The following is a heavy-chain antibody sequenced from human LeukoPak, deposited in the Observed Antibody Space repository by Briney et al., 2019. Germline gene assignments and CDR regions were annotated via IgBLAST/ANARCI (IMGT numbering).Heavy chain of an antibody. D-gene: IGHD2-2*01. CDR2: INPNSGGT. Sequence: ASVKVSCKASGYTFTDYYIHWVRQAPGQGLEWMAWINPNSGGTYYAQNFHDRITLTRDTSISTAYMELSRLRSDNTAIYYCARANALYCSSTSCLFDYWGQGTLVTVSS. CDR1: GYTFTDYY. J-gene: IGHJ4*02. CDR3: ARANALYCSSTSCLFDY. V-gene: IGHV1-2*02.